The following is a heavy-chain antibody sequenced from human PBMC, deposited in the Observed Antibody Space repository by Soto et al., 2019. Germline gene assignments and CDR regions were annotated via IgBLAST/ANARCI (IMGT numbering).Heavy chain of an antibody. CDR3: ARGSNYYDSSGYYSLFDR. J-gene: IGHJ5*02. D-gene: IGHD3-22*01. CDR1: GGALSINA. V-gene: IGHV1-69*13. Sequence: SVKVTWTASGGALSINALSWVRQAPGQGLEWMGGIIPIFGTANYAQKFQGRVTITADESTSTAYMELSSLRSEDTAVYYCARGSNYYDSSGYYSLFDRWGQGTLVTVSS. CDR2: IIPIFGTA.